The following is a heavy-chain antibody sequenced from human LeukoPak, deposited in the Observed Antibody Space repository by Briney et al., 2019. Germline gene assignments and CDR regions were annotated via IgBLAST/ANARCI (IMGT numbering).Heavy chain of an antibody. CDR2: IYYSGYT. CDR3: ARGGSTYYDFWSGYPRAPYYYYGMDV. D-gene: IGHD3-3*01. CDR1: GGSITTSTYF. J-gene: IGHJ6*02. Sequence: PSETLSLTCTVSGGSITTSTYFWGWIRQPPGKGLEWIGCIYYSGYTYYIPYLKGRVTISVDTSNNQFSLKLSSVTAADMAVYYCARGGSTYYDFWSGYPRAPYYYYGMDVWGQGTTVTVSS. V-gene: IGHV4-39*01.